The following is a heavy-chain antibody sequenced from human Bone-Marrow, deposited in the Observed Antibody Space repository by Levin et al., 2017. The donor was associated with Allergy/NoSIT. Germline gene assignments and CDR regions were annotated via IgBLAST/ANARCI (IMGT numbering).Heavy chain of an antibody. CDR3: ARAGLYCSGGSCYSFYYYAMDV. D-gene: IGHD2-15*01. Sequence: GESLKISCAASGFSFSTYAMHWVRQAPGKGLEWVTVVSSDGSNKYYGDSVKGRFTISRDNSKNILYLQLNNLGTEDTAVYFCARAGLYCSGGSCYSFYYYAMDVWGQGTTVTVSS. CDR1: GFSFSTYA. CDR2: VSSDGSNK. V-gene: IGHV3-30*04. J-gene: IGHJ6*02.